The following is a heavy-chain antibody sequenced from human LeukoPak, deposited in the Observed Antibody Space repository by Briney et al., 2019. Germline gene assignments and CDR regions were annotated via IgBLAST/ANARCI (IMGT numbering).Heavy chain of an antibody. CDR3: ARVLRDYYDTSGYNYWYFDF. D-gene: IGHD3-22*01. Sequence: PGGSLRLSCAASGFTFSSYSINWVRQAPGKGLDWVSCISSSSSFIYYADSVKGRFTISRDNAKTSFYLEMHSLRAADTAVYYCARVLRDYYDTSGYNYWYFDFWGRGTLVTVSS. CDR1: GFTFSSYS. J-gene: IGHJ2*01. CDR2: ISSSSSFI. V-gene: IGHV3-21*04.